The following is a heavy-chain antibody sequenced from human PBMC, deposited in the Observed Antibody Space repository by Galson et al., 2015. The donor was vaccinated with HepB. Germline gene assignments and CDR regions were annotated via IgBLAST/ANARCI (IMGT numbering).Heavy chain of an antibody. V-gene: IGHV3-21*01. CDR2: ISSSSSYI. CDR1: GFTFSSYS. Sequence: SLRLSCAASGFTFSSYSMNWVRQAPGKGLEWVSSISSSSSYIYYADSVKGRFTISRDNAKSSLYLQMNSLRAEDTAVYCCAQMMDDSSGYYYVGWGQGTLVTVSS. CDR3: AQMMDDSSGYYYVG. D-gene: IGHD3-22*01. J-gene: IGHJ4*02.